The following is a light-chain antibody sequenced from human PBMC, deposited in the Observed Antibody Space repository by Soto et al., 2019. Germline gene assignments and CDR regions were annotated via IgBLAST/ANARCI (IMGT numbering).Light chain of an antibody. Sequence: DIQMTQSPSTLSASVGDRVTITCRASQTINSWLAWYQQKPGKAPKLLIYKASYLQSWVPSTFSGSGSGTEFTLTISSLQPDHFATYYCQQYKSYSSWMFGQGTKVEMK. CDR2: KAS. J-gene: IGKJ1*01. CDR3: QQYKSYSSWM. CDR1: QTINSW. V-gene: IGKV1-5*03.